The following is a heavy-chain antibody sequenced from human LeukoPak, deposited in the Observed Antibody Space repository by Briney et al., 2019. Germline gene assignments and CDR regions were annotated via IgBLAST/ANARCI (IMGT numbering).Heavy chain of an antibody. CDR2: IYHSGST. CDR3: ARVPSYSSRWLV. V-gene: IGHV4-30-2*01. Sequence: PSETLSLTCTVSGGSISSGGYYWSWIRQPPGKGLEWIGYIYHSGSTYYNPSLKSRVTISVDRSKNQFSLKLSSVTAADTAVYYCARVPSYSSRWLVWGQGTLVTVSS. D-gene: IGHD6-13*01. CDR1: GGSISSGGYY. J-gene: IGHJ4*02.